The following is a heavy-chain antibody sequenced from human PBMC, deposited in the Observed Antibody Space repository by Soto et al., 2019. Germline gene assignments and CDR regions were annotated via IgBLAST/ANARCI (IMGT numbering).Heavy chain of an antibody. CDR2: IDPSDSYT. J-gene: IGHJ6*02. D-gene: IGHD1-7*01. CDR3: ASLTGTTRDYYYYYGMDV. Sequence: GESLKISCKGSGYSFTSYWISWVRQMPGKGLEWMGRIDPSDSYTNYSPSFQGHVTISADKSISTAYLQWSSLKASDTAMYYCASLTGTTRDYYYYYGMDVWGQGTTVTVSS. V-gene: IGHV5-10-1*01. CDR1: GYSFTSYW.